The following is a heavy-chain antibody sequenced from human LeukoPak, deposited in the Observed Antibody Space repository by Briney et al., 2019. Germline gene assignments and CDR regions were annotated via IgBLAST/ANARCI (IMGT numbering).Heavy chain of an antibody. J-gene: IGHJ4*02. V-gene: IGHV3-7*01. Sequence: GGSLRLSCAASGFTFSSYGMHWVRQAPGKGLEWVANIKQDGSEKYYVDSVKGRSTISRDNAKNSLYLQMNSLRAEDTAVYYCARDWYYYDSSGYYPLGFDYWGQGTLVTVSS. CDR3: ARDWYYYDSSGYYPLGFDY. CDR2: IKQDGSEK. CDR1: GFTFSSYG. D-gene: IGHD3-22*01.